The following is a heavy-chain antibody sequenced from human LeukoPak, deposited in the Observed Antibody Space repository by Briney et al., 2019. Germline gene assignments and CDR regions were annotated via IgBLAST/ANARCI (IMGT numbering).Heavy chain of an antibody. Sequence: ASVKVSRKASGYTFTGYGISWVRQAPGQGLEWMGWISAYNGNTNYAQKLQGRVTMTTDTSTSTAYMELRSLRSDDTAVYYCARAGVGGYSYGVYGMDVWGQGTLVTVSS. CDR2: ISAYNGNT. V-gene: IGHV1-18*01. CDR3: ARAGVGGYSYGVYGMDV. D-gene: IGHD5-18*01. J-gene: IGHJ6*02. CDR1: GYTFTGYG.